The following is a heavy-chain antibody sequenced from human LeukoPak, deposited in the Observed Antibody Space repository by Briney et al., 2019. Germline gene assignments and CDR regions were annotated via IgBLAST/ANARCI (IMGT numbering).Heavy chain of an antibody. V-gene: IGHV1-18*01. J-gene: IGHJ4*02. CDR2: ISAYNGAT. Sequence: GASVKVSCKAPGYTFTSYGISWVRQAPGQGLEWMGWISAYNGATNYAQKLQGRVTMTTDTSANTAYMELRSLTSDDTAVYYCARSPSSSGWYADYWGLGTLVTVSS. CDR1: GYTFTSYG. D-gene: IGHD6-19*01. CDR3: ARSPSSSGWYADY.